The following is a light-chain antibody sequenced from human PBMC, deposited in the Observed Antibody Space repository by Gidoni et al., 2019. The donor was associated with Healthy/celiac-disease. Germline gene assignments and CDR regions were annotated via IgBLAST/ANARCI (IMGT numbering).Light chain of an antibody. CDR2: AAS. Sequence: DIQMTQSPSSLSASVGDRVTITCRASQSIDSYLNWYQQKPGKAPKLLIYAASSLQSGVPSRFSGSGSETDFTLTIISLQPEDFATYYCQQSYSTPRFGGGTKVEIK. V-gene: IGKV1-39*01. CDR3: QQSYSTPR. J-gene: IGKJ4*01. CDR1: QSIDSY.